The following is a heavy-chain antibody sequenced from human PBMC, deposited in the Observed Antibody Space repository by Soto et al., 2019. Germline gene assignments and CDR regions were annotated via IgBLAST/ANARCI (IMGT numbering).Heavy chain of an antibody. D-gene: IGHD5-18*01. CDR3: ARAPGSLGYSYGYPYYGMDV. J-gene: IGHJ6*02. V-gene: IGHV4-34*01. CDR1: GGSFSVYY. Sequence: SETLSLTCAVYGGSFSVYYWSWIRHPPGKGLEWIGEINHSGSTNYNPSLKSRVTISVDTSKNQFSLKLSSVTAADTAVYYCARAPGSLGYSYGYPYYGMDVWGQGTTVTVSS. CDR2: INHSGST.